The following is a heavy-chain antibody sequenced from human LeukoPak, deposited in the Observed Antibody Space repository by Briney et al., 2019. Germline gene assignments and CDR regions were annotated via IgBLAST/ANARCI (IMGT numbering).Heavy chain of an antibody. V-gene: IGHV4-59*01. CDR3: ARGGSYYDFWSGYYDYYYYMDV. D-gene: IGHD3-3*01. Sequence: PSETLSLTCSVSGGSISSYYWSWIRQPPGKGLEWVGYIYDSGSTSYNPSLQSRVTISIDTSKNQFSLRLTSVTAADTAVHYCARGGSYYDFWSGYYDYYYYMDVWGKGTAVTVSS. CDR2: IYDSGST. CDR1: GGSISSYY. J-gene: IGHJ6*03.